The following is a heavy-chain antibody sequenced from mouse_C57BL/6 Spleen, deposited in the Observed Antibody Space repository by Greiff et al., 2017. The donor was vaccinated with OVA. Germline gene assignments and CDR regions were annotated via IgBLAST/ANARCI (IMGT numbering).Heavy chain of an antibody. Sequence: QVQLQQSGAELVKPGASVKISCKASGYAFSSYWLNWVKQRPGKGLEWIGQIYPGDGDTNYNGKFKGKATLTADKSSSTAYMQLSSLTSEDSAVYFCARWKDYYGSRDFDYWGQGTTLTVSS. CDR3: ARWKDYYGSRDFDY. D-gene: IGHD1-1*01. CDR2: IYPGDGDT. CDR1: GYAFSSYW. V-gene: IGHV1-80*01. J-gene: IGHJ2*01.